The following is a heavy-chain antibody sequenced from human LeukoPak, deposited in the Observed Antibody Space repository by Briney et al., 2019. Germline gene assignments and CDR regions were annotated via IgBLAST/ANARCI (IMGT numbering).Heavy chain of an antibody. CDR1: GGSFSGYY. J-gene: IGHJ3*01. CDR2: INHDGTT. Sequence: PSETLSLTCAAYGGSFSGYYWSRIRQPPEKGLEWIGEINHDGTTTYNPSLKSRVTISVDTSKRQFSLRLGSVTAADAAVYYCAGIWLGNNAFGVWGQGTVVTVSS. D-gene: IGHD3-9*01. V-gene: IGHV4-34*01. CDR3: AGIWLGNNAFGV.